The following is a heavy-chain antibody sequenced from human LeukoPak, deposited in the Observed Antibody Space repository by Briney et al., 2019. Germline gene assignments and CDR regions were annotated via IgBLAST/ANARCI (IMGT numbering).Heavy chain of an antibody. V-gene: IGHV3-30-3*01. CDR3: ARAASGWYYFDY. Sequence: GGSLRLSCAASGFTFSSYAMHWVRQAPGKGLEWVAVIPYDGSNKYYADSVKGRFTISRDNSKNTLYLQMNSLRAEDTAVYYCARAASGWYYFDYWGQGTLVTVSS. J-gene: IGHJ4*02. CDR2: IPYDGSNK. CDR1: GFTFSSYA. D-gene: IGHD6-19*01.